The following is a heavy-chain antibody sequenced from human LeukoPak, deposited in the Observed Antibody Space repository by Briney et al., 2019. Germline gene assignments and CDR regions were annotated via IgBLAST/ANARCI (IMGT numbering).Heavy chain of an antibody. CDR2: IRSTANGYAT. Sequence: GGSLRLSCAASGFTFSGSALHWVRQASGKGLEWVGRIRSTANGYATAYAASVKGRFTISRDDSKNTAYLQMDSLKTEDTAVYYCTGNYYGSGSYADFDYRGQGTLVTVSS. D-gene: IGHD3-10*01. CDR3: TGNYYGSGSYADFDY. J-gene: IGHJ4*02. CDR1: GFTFSGSA. V-gene: IGHV3-73*01.